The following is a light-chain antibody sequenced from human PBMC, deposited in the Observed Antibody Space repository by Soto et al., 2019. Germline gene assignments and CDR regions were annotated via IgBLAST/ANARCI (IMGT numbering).Light chain of an antibody. J-gene: IGLJ1*01. Sequence: QSVLTQPPSASGSPGKTVAISCTGTSSDVGGYNYVSCYQQHPGKAPKLMIYEVNKRPSGVPDRFSGSKSGNTASLTVSGLQAEDEAYYYCSSYAGRSNVFGTRTKLTVL. CDR2: EVN. CDR3: SSYAGRSNV. CDR1: SSDVGGYNY. V-gene: IGLV2-8*01.